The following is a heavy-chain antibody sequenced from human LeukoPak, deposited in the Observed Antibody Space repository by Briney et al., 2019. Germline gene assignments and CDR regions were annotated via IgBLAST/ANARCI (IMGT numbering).Heavy chain of an antibody. J-gene: IGHJ3*02. CDR1: GFTFSSYS. V-gene: IGHV3-21*01. CDR3: ARDSEHSSSFAFDI. CDR2: ISSSSSYI. Sequence: GGSLRLSCAASGFTFSSYSMNWVRQAPGKGLEWVSSISSSSSYIYYADSVKGRFTISRDNAKNSLYLQMNSLRADDTAVYFCARDSEHSSSFAFDIWGQGTMVTVSS. D-gene: IGHD6-13*01.